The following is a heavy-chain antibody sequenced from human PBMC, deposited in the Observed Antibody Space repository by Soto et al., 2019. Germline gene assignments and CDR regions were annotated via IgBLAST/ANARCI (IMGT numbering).Heavy chain of an antibody. CDR1: GDSVSTDSAT. CDR2: TYYRSKWFN. D-gene: IGHD2-8*02. Sequence: SQTLSRTCAISGDSVSTDSATWTWIRQSPSRGLEWLGGTYYRSKWFNDYAVSLRGRITINPDTSKNQFSLQLNSVTAEDTAVYYCVRIVVYSYFDLLGEGTLLTV. V-gene: IGHV6-1*01. CDR3: VRIVVYSYFDL. J-gene: IGHJ4*02.